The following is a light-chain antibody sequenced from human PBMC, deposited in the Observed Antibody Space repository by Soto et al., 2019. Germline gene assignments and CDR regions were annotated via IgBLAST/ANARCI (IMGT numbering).Light chain of an antibody. CDR3: QQSYSSPFT. CDR1: QRISNY. J-gene: IGKJ3*01. Sequence: DIQMTQSPSSLSASVGDRVTITCRASQRISNYLNWYQQKVGTAPKVLFYDASALRSGVPSRFSGSGSGTDFTLTISSLQPEDFATYYCQQSYSSPFTFGPGTKVDIK. V-gene: IGKV1-39*01. CDR2: DAS.